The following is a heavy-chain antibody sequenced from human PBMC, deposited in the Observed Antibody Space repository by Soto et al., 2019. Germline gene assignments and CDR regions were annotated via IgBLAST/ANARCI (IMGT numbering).Heavy chain of an antibody. CDR1: GYTFTGYY. CDR3: ERGLDSGSYDYYYYGMDA. J-gene: IGHJ6*02. D-gene: IGHD1-26*01. V-gene: IGHV1-2*04. Sequence: ASVKVSCKASGYTFTGYYMHWVRQAPGQGLEWMGWINPNSGGTNYAQKFQGWVTMTRDTSISTAYMELGRLRSDDTAVYYCERGLDSGSYDYYYYGMDARGQGTTVT. CDR2: INPNSGGT.